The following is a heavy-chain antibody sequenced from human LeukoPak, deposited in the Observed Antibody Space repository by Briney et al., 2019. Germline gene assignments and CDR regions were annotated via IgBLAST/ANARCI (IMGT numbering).Heavy chain of an antibody. CDR3: SRAQCSGGTCYSGRGWFDP. D-gene: IGHD2-15*01. CDR2: IYYSGST. Sequence: SETLSLTCTVSGGSISSSSYYWGWIRQPPGKGLEWIGSIYYSGSTYYNPSLKSRVTISVDTSKNQFSLKLSSVTAADTAVYYCSRAQCSGGTCYSGRGWFDPWGRGTLVTVSS. V-gene: IGHV4-39*07. CDR1: GGSISSSSYY. J-gene: IGHJ5*02.